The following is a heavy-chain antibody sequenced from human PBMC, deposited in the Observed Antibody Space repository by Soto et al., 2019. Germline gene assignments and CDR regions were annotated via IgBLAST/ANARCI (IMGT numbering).Heavy chain of an antibody. CDR2: IVVGSGNT. J-gene: IGHJ6*02. V-gene: IGHV1-58*01. D-gene: IGHD3-16*01. CDR1: GFTFTSSA. Sequence: SVKVSCKASGFTFTSSAVQWVRQARGQRLEWIGWIVVGSGNTNYAQKFQERVTITRDMSTSTAYMELSSLRSEDTAAYYCAADMGDYYGMDVWGQGTTVTVSS. CDR3: AADMGDYYGMDV.